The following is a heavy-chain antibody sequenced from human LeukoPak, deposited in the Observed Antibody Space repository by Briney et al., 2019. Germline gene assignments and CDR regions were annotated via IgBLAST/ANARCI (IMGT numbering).Heavy chain of an antibody. CDR3: ARRGYSYAFDY. CDR2: INSDGSST. J-gene: IGHJ4*02. V-gene: IGHV3-74*01. CDR1: GFTFSSHW. D-gene: IGHD5-18*01. Sequence: GGSLRLSCAASGFTFSSHWMHWVRQAPGKGLVWVSRINSDGSSTSYADSVKGRFTISRDNAKNTLYLQMNSLRAEDTAVYYCARRGYSYAFDYWGQGTLVTVSS.